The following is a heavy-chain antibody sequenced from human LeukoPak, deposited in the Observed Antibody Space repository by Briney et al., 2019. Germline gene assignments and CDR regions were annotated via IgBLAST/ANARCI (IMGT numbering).Heavy chain of an antibody. V-gene: IGHV3-30*04. CDR2: ISYDGSNK. CDR1: GFTFSSYA. Sequence: GRSLRLSCAASGFTFSSYAMHWVRQAPGKGLEWVAVISYDGSNKYYADSVKGRFTISRDNSKNTLYLQMNSLRTEDTAVYYCARDQEEYQLVFHAFDFWGQGTMVTVSS. J-gene: IGHJ3*01. D-gene: IGHD2-2*01. CDR3: ARDQEEYQLVFHAFDF.